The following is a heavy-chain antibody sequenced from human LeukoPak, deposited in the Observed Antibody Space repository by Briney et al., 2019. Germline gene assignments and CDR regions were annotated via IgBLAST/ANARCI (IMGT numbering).Heavy chain of an antibody. CDR3: ARVRKVGATTGYFDY. CDR2: ISYDGSNK. D-gene: IGHD1-26*01. J-gene: IGHJ4*02. Sequence: TGGSLRLSCAASGFTFSSYAMHWVRQAPGKGLEWVAVISYDGSNKYYADSVKGRFTISRDNSKNTLYLQMNSLRAEDTAVFYCARVRKVGATTGYFDYWGQGTLVTVSS. CDR1: GFTFSSYA. V-gene: IGHV3-30*04.